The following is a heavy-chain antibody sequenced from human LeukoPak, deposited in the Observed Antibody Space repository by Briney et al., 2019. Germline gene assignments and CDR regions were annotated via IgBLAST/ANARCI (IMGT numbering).Heavy chain of an antibody. CDR2: ISGSGGST. CDR3: AKSRGGYYDSSGSPY. CDR1: GFTFSGYP. J-gene: IGHJ4*02. V-gene: IGHV3-23*01. Sequence: GGSLRLSRAASGFTFSGYPMSWVRQAPGKGLEWVSAISGSGGSTYYADSVKGRFTISRDNSKNTLYLQMNSLRAEDTAVYYCAKSRGGYYDSSGSPYWGQGTLVTVSS. D-gene: IGHD3-22*01.